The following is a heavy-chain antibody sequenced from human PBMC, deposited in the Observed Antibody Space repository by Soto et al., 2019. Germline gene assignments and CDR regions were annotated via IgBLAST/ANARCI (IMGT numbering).Heavy chain of an antibody. CDR1: GYTFTSYD. J-gene: IGHJ6*03. Sequence: GASVKVSCKASGYTFTSYDINWVRQATGQGLEWMGWMNPNSGNTGYAQKFKGRVTMTRNTSISTAYKELSSLRSKDTAEYYSTRSVPAAMPYYYYYYYMDVWGKGTTVTVSS. CDR2: MNPNSGNT. V-gene: IGHV1-8*01. D-gene: IGHD2-2*01. CDR3: TRSVPAAMPYYYYYYYMDV.